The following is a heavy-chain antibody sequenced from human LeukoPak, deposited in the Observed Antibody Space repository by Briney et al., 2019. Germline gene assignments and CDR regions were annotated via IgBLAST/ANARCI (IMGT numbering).Heavy chain of an antibody. CDR2: ISDGGGSR. Sequence: GGSLRLSCAVSGITLSNYGMRWLRQAPGKGLEWGAGISDGGGSRNYADYVKGRFTISRDNPKNTLYLQMNSLRVEDKAVYFCAKRGVVIRAVIIVGFHKEAYYFDYWGQGALVTVSS. CDR1: GITLSNYG. D-gene: IGHD3-10*01. CDR3: AKRGVVIRAVIIVGFHKEAYYFDY. J-gene: IGHJ4*02. V-gene: IGHV3-23*01.